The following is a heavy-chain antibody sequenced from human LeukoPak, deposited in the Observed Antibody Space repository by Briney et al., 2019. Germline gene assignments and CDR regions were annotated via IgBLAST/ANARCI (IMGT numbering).Heavy chain of an antibody. Sequence: GGSLRLSCAASGFTVSSNYMSWVRQAPGKGLEWVSVIYSGGSTYYADSVKGRFTISRDNAKNSLYLQMNSLRAEDTAVYYCARAGYCSSTSCYTWYDYWGQGTLVTVSS. D-gene: IGHD2-2*02. CDR3: ARAGYCSSTSCYTWYDY. CDR2: IYSGGST. V-gene: IGHV3-53*01. J-gene: IGHJ4*02. CDR1: GFTVSSNY.